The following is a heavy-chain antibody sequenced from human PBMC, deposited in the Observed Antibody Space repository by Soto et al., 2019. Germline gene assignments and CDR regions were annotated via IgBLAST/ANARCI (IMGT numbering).Heavy chain of an antibody. J-gene: IGHJ6*02. CDR2: IHNSGGT. D-gene: IGHD3-22*01. V-gene: IGHV4-30-4*01. CDR1: GGSISSGDYY. Sequence: QVQLQESGPGLVKPSQTLSLTCTVSGGSISSGDYYWGWIRQPPGKGLEWIGYIHNSGGTYYNPSLRSGLSISVDTSKTQFSLKLTSVTAADTAVYYCARERLGADSSGDYWNYMDVWGQGTTVTVSS. CDR3: ARERLGADSSGDYWNYMDV.